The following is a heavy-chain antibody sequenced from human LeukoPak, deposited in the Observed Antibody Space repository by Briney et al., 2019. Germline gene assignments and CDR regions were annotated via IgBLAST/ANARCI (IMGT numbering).Heavy chain of an antibody. CDR2: ISWNSGSI. J-gene: IGHJ4*02. CDR3: TKDIGYDSSGYLDY. D-gene: IGHD3-22*01. V-gene: IGHV3-9*01. CDR1: GFIFDDYA. Sequence: PGGSLRLSCAASGFIFDDYAMHWVRQAPGKVMEWVSGISWNSGSIGYADSVKGRFTISRDNAKNSLYLQMNSLRAEDTALYYCTKDIGYDSSGYLDYWGQGTLVTVSS.